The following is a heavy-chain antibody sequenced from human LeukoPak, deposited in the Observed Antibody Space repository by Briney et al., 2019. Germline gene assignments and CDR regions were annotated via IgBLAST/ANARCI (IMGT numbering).Heavy chain of an antibody. J-gene: IGHJ4*02. V-gene: IGHV3-43*01. Sequence: PGGSLRLSCAASGFSFDDYTMHWVRQAPGKGLEWVSLTSWDGGGKFYADSVKGRFTISRDNSKNSLYLQMNSLRTEDTALYYCAKDMGGGDPYYFDYWGQGTLVTVSS. CDR2: TSWDGGGK. D-gene: IGHD4-17*01. CDR1: GFSFDDYT. CDR3: AKDMGGGDPYYFDY.